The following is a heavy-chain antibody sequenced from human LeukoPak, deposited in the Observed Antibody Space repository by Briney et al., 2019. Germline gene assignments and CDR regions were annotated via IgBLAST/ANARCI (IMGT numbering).Heavy chain of an antibody. CDR2: ISYDGSNK. V-gene: IGHV3-30*18. D-gene: IGHD5-12*01. CDR3: AKAPPGYSGYESFDY. CDR1: GFTFSSYG. Sequence: GGSLRLSCAASGFTFSSYGMHWVRQAPGKGLEWVAVISYDGSNKYYADSVKGRFTISRDNSKNTLYLQMNSLRAEDTAVYYCAKAPPGYSGYESFDYWGQGTLVTVSS. J-gene: IGHJ4*02.